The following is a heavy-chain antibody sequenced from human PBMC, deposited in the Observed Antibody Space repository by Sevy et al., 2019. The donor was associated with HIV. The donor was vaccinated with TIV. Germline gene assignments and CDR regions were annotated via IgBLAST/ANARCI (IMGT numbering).Heavy chain of an antibody. CDR1: GFTFDDYG. CDR3: ARVSGQQLVGGSFDY. D-gene: IGHD6-13*01. Sequence: GESLKISCAASGFTFDDYGMSWVRQAPGKGLEWVSGVNWNGGSTAYADSVKGRFTISRDNAKNSLYLQMNNLRAEDTAWYYCARVSGQQLVGGSFDYWGQGTLVTVSS. V-gene: IGHV3-20*04. J-gene: IGHJ4*02. CDR2: VNWNGGST.